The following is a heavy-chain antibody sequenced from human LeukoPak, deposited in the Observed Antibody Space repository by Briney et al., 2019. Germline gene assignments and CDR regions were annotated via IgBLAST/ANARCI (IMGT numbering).Heavy chain of an antibody. J-gene: IGHJ3*02. CDR3: AGLTTVTTSYAFDI. CDR2: ISAYNGNT. Sequence: ASVKVSCKASGYTFTSYGISWLRQAPGQGLEWMGWISAYNGNTNYAQKLQGRVTMATDTSTSTAYMELRSLRSDDTAVYYCAGLTTVTTSYAFDIWGQGTMVTVSS. D-gene: IGHD4-17*01. CDR1: GYTFTSYG. V-gene: IGHV1-18*01.